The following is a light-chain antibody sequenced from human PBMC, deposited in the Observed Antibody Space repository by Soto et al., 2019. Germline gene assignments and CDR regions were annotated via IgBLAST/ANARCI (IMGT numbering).Light chain of an antibody. CDR2: LNSDGSH. V-gene: IGLV4-69*01. J-gene: IGLJ3*02. CDR3: QTWGTGPWV. CDR1: SGHNTYA. Sequence: PVLTQSPSASASLGASVKLTCTLSSGHNTYAIAWHQQQPEKGPRYLMKLNSDGSHSKGDGIPDRFSGSSSGAERYLTISSLQSEDEADYYCQTWGTGPWVFGGGTKLTVL.